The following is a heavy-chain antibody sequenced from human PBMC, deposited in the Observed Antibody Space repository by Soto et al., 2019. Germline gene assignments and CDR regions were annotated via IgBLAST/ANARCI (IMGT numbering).Heavy chain of an antibody. CDR2: IGAYNGNT. CDR1: GYTFTSYG. D-gene: IGHD2-21*02. Sequence: ASVKVSCKASGYTFTSYGISWVRQAPGQGLEWMGWIGAYNGNTNYAQKLQGRVTMTTDTSTSTAYMELRSLRSDDTAVYYCARGPRWVATAIPEYYYGMDVWGQGATVTVSS. J-gene: IGHJ6*02. V-gene: IGHV1-18*04. CDR3: ARGPRWVATAIPEYYYGMDV.